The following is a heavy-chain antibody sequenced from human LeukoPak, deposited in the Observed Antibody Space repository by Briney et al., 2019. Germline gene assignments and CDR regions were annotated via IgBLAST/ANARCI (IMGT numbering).Heavy chain of an antibody. CDR1: GDFISSYY. CDR3: ARLGYCSSTSCYTTPSYFDY. J-gene: IGHJ4*02. V-gene: IGHV4-38-2*02. CDR2: IYHSGST. Sequence: KPSETLSLTCTVSGDFISSYYWGWIRQPPGKGLEWIGSIYHSGSTYYNPSLKSRVTISVDTSKNQFSLKLSSVTAADTAVYYCARLGYCSSTSCYTTPSYFDYWGQGTLVTVSS. D-gene: IGHD2-2*02.